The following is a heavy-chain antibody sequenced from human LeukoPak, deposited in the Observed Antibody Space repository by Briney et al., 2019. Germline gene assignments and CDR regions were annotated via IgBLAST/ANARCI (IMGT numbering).Heavy chain of an antibody. D-gene: IGHD3-10*01. CDR2: IYYSGST. Sequence: SETLSLTCTVSGGSISSYYWSWIWQPPGKGLEWIGYIYYSGSTNYNPSLKSRVTISVDTSKNQFSLKLSSVTAADTAVYYCAGAGLLWFGEEAFDIWGQGTMVTVSS. V-gene: IGHV4-59*01. J-gene: IGHJ3*02. CDR3: AGAGLLWFGEEAFDI. CDR1: GGSISSYY.